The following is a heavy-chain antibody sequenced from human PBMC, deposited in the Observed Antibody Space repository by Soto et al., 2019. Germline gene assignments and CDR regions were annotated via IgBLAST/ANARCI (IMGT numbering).Heavy chain of an antibody. D-gene: IGHD3-3*01. V-gene: IGHV4-39*01. CDR1: GGSINNQYYY. J-gene: IGHJ4*02. Sequence: PSETLSLTCTVSGGSINNQYYYWGWVRQPPGKGLEWIASISYSGTTFFNPSLKSRVVKSIDTSRNQFSLRLTSVTAADTAVYYCARTTYDVVVYWGQGTLVTVSS. CDR3: ARTTYDVVVY. CDR2: ISYSGTT.